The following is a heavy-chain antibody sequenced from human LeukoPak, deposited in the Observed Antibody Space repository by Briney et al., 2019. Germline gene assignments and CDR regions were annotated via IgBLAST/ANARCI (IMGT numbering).Heavy chain of an antibody. J-gene: IGHJ4*01. D-gene: IGHD5-18*01. CDR1: SDSISYYY. CDR3: ARAPIQLWSFFDS. Sequence: SETLSLTCTVSSDSISYYYWTWVRQPPGKGLEWIGNVDYSGSTNYNPSLKSRVTISVDTSKNQFSLSLSSVTAADTAVYYCARAPIQLWSFFDSWGHGTLVTVSS. V-gene: IGHV4-59*01. CDR2: VDYSGST.